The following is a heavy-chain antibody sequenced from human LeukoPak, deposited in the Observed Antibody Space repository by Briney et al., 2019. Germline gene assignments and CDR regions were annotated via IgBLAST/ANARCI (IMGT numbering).Heavy chain of an antibody. Sequence: PGGSLRLSCAASGFTFSDYYMSWIRQAPGKGLEWVSYISNSGSTIYYADSVKGRFTISRDNAKNSLYLQMNSLRAEDTAVCYCARDLWHNWNYRTDYWGQGTLVTVSS. CDR3: ARDLWHNWNYRTDY. V-gene: IGHV3-11*01. CDR1: GFTFSDYY. J-gene: IGHJ4*02. CDR2: ISNSGSTI. D-gene: IGHD1-7*01.